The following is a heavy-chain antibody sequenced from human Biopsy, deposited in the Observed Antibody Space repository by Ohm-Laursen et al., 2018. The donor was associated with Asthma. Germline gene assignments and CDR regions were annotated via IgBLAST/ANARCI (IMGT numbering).Heavy chain of an antibody. Sequence: TLSLTCTVFGGSISSGGYYWSWIRQHPGKGLEWIGNIYNSGTTYYNPSLKSRVTLSVDTSKNQFSLKLSSVTAADTAVYYCARDPYGGNAAYYYGVDVWGQGTTVTVSS. J-gene: IGHJ6*02. D-gene: IGHD4-23*01. V-gene: IGHV4-31*03. CDR1: GGSISSGGYY. CDR3: ARDPYGGNAAYYYGVDV. CDR2: IYNSGTT.